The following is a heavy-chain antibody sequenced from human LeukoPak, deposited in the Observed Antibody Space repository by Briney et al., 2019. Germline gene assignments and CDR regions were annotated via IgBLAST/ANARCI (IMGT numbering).Heavy chain of an antibody. Sequence: GGSLRLSCAASGFTFSSYSMNWVRQAPGKGLEWVSAISGSGGSTYYADSVKGRFTISRDNSKNTLYLQMNSLRAEDTAVYYCAKDGHYTAVAGYWGQGTLVTVSS. CDR1: GFTFSSYS. J-gene: IGHJ4*02. CDR3: AKDGHYTAVAGY. V-gene: IGHV3-23*01. CDR2: ISGSGGST. D-gene: IGHD4-17*01.